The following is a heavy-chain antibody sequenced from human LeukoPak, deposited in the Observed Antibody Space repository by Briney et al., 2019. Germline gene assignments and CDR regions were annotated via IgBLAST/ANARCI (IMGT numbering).Heavy chain of an antibody. D-gene: IGHD3-16*01. J-gene: IGHJ3*02. V-gene: IGHV3-21*01. CDR3: ARGDASLQRNDALDI. Sequence: GESLKISCAASGFTFSTYAMNWVRQAPGKGLEWVSSISVTSTHIYYAASVKGRFTVSRDNAKNSLNLQMNSLRAEDTALYYCARGDASLQRNDALDIWGQGTMVSVSS. CDR2: ISVTSTHI. CDR1: GFTFSTYA.